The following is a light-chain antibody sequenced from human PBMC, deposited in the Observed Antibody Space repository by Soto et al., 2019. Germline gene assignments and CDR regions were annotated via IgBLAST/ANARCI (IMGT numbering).Light chain of an antibody. CDR2: DIN. J-gene: IGLJ7*01. CDR3: LLSYSGPSI. CDR1: TGTVTSGHY. V-gene: IGLV7-46*01. Sequence: QAVVTQEPSLTVSPGGTVTLTCGSSTGTVTSGHYPYWFQLKPGQAPRTLLYDINNKHSWTPARFSGSLLGVKAALTLSGAQPEDEGDYYCLLSYSGPSIFGGGTQLTVL.